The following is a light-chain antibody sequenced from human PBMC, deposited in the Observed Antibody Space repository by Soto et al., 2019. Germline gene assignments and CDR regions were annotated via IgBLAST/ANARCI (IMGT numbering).Light chain of an antibody. CDR1: SNDVGGYNY. CDR3: SSYAGSNNLGV. Sequence: QSALTQPPSASGSPGQSVTISCTGTSNDVGGYNYVSWYQQYPGKAPKLMIYEVNKRPSGVPDRFSGSKSGNTASLTVSRLQAEDEADYYCSSYAGSNNLGVFGGGTKVTVL. V-gene: IGLV2-8*01. J-gene: IGLJ2*01. CDR2: EVN.